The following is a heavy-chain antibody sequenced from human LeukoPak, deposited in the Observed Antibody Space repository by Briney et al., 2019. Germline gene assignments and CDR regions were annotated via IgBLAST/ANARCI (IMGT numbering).Heavy chain of an antibody. Sequence: SVKVSCKASGGTFSSYAISWVRQAPGQGLEWMGRIIPILGIANYAQKFQGRVTITADKSTSTAYMELRSLRSDDTAVYYCARDKAVRYYDFWSGYSPPFDPWGQGTLVTVSS. V-gene: IGHV1-69*04. CDR2: IIPILGIA. J-gene: IGHJ5*02. CDR1: GGTFSSYA. D-gene: IGHD3-3*01. CDR3: ARDKAVRYYDFWSGYSPPFDP.